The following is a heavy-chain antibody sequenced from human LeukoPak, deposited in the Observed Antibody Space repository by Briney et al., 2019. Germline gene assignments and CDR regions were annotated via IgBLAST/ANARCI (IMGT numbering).Heavy chain of an antibody. CDR3: ARGPDYGDYGGFRKFDY. CDR1: GFTFSSYE. Sequence: GGSLRLSCAASGFTFSSYEMNWVRQAPGKGLEWVSYISSTGSTIYYADSVRGRFSVSRGNSKSSLYLQMSSLRAEDTAVYYCARGPDYGDYGGFRKFDYWGQGTLVTVSS. J-gene: IGHJ4*02. D-gene: IGHD4-17*01. V-gene: IGHV3-48*03. CDR2: ISSTGSTI.